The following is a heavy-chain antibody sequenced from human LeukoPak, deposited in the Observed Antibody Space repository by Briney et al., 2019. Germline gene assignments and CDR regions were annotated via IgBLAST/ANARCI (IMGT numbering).Heavy chain of an antibody. CDR2: IYTSGYT. D-gene: IGHD3-10*01. CDR1: GFTVSSNY. CDR3: ARDRAMYYFDY. Sequence: GSLRLSCAASGFTVSSNYMSWVRQAPGKGLEWVSLIYTSGYTYYADSVKGRFTISRDDSKNTLYLQMNSLRAEDTAVYYCARDRAMYYFDYWGQGSLVTVSS. V-gene: IGHV3-53*01. J-gene: IGHJ4*02.